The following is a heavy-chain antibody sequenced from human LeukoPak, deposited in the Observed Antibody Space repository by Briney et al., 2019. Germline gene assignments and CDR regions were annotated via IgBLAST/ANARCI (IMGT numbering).Heavy chain of an antibody. CDR3: ARDLNPDYYYYMDV. CDR2: IRNDGSSK. CDR1: GFSFSNYG. V-gene: IGHV3-30*02. J-gene: IGHJ6*03. Sequence: PGGSLRLSCAASGFSFSNYGIHWVRQAPGKGLECVAFIRNDGSSKNYADSVKGRFTISRDNSKNTLYLQVNSLRAEDTAVYYCARDLNPDYYYYMDVWGKGTTVTVSS.